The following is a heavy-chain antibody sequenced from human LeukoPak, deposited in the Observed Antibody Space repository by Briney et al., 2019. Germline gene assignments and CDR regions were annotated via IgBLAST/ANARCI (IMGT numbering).Heavy chain of an antibody. CDR1: GGSFSGYY. V-gene: IGHV4-34*01. CDR3: ARGRVTYYDFWSGYSRTHYFDY. D-gene: IGHD3-3*01. CDR2: ISHSGST. J-gene: IGHJ4*02. Sequence: PSETLSLTCAVYGGSFSGYYWSWIRQPPGKGLEWIGEISHSGSTNYNPSLKSRVTISVDTSKNQFSLKLSSVTAADTAVYYCARGRVTYYDFWSGYSRTHYFDYWGRGTLVTVSS.